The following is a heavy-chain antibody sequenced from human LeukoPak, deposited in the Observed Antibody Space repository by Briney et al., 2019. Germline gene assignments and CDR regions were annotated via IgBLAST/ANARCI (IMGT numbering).Heavy chain of an antibody. Sequence: PGGSLRLSCAASGFTFGSYAMTWVRQAPEQGLEWVSTITPSGDRMFYADSVKGRFTISRDNSKNTLYLQVNSLRAGDTALYYCAKGALYGSGSYYTAFDIWGQGTMVTVSS. J-gene: IGHJ3*02. CDR1: GFTFGSYA. CDR2: ITPSGDRM. CDR3: AKGALYGSGSYYTAFDI. D-gene: IGHD3-10*01. V-gene: IGHV3-23*01.